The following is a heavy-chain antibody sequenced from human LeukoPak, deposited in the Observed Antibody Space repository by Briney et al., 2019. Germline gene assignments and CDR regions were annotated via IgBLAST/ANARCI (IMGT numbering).Heavy chain of an antibody. CDR3: ARKTVVGSYFDY. CDR2: IKQDGSDK. D-gene: IGHD4-23*01. CDR1: GFTFSSYW. J-gene: IGHJ4*02. Sequence: GGSLRLSCAASGFTFSSYWMSWVRQAPGKGLEWVANIKQDGSDKYYVDSVKGRFTISRDNAKNSLYLQINSLRTEDTAVYYCARKTVVGSYFDYWGQGTPVTVSS. V-gene: IGHV3-7*03.